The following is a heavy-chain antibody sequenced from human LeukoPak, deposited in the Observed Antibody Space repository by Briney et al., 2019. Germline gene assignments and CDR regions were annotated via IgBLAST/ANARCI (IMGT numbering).Heavy chain of an antibody. CDR1: GFTFDDYA. Sequence: PPGRSLRLSCAASGFTFDDYAMHWVRHAPGKGLEWVSGISWNSGSIGYADSVKGRFTISRDNARNSLYLQMNSLRAEDTALYYCAKDILEGASSGWFDYWGRGTLVTVSS. CDR2: ISWNSGSI. CDR3: AKDILEGASSGWFDY. J-gene: IGHJ4*02. D-gene: IGHD6-19*01. V-gene: IGHV3-9*01.